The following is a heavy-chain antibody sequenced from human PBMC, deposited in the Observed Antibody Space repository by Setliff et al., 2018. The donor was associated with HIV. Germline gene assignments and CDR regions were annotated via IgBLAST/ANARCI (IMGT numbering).Heavy chain of an antibody. V-gene: IGHV1-2*06. J-gene: IGHJ5*02. CDR2: INPKSGVA. Sequence: ASVKVSCKASGYTFTDFYIHWVRQAPGQGLEWIGRINPKSGVADYLKKFQGRVTMTKDTSTNTAHMELIRPRFDDTAVYYCARAHFLVAMTRNWFDPWGRGTLVTVSS. D-gene: IGHD5-12*01. CDR3: ARAHFLVAMTRNWFDP. CDR1: GYTFTDFY.